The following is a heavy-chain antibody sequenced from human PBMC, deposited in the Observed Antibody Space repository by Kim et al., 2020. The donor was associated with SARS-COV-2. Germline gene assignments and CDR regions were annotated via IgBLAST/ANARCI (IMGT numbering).Heavy chain of an antibody. CDR3: ARDREEQQPDYYYYYGMDV. V-gene: IGHV3-30*01. Sequence: GRFTISRDNSKNTLYLQMNSLRAEDTAVYYCARDREEQQPDYYYYYGMDVWGQGTTVTVSS. D-gene: IGHD6-13*01. J-gene: IGHJ6*02.